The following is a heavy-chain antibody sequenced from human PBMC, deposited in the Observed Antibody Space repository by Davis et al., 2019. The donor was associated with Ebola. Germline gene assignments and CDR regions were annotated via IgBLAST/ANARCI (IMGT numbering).Heavy chain of an antibody. CDR3: AKVPTRDLSPGY. D-gene: IGHD7-27*01. Sequence: PGGSLRLSCAASGFTFSDYGMHWVRHSPGKGLEWVAVISSDTHNKLYADSVKGRFTISRDNAKNSLYLQMNSLRAEDTAMYYCAKVPTRDLSPGYWGQGTLVTVSS. CDR2: ISSDTHNK. J-gene: IGHJ4*02. CDR1: GFTFSDYG. V-gene: IGHV3-30*18.